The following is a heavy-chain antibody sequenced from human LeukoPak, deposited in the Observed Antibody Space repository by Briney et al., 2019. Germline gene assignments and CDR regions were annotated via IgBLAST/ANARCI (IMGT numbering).Heavy chain of an antibody. CDR1: GGSFSGYY. J-gene: IGHJ5*02. CDR2: INHSGST. V-gene: IGHV4-34*01. CDR3: ARAPAIAEGFDP. Sequence: PSETLSLTCAVYGGSFSGYYLSWIRQPPGKGLEWIGEINHSGSTNYNPSLKSRVTISVDTSKNQFSLKLSSVTAADTAVYYCARAPAIAEGFDPWGQGTLVTVSS. D-gene: IGHD6-13*01.